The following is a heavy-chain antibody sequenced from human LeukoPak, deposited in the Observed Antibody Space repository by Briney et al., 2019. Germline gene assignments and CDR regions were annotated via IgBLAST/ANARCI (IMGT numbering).Heavy chain of an antibody. V-gene: IGHV3-23*01. D-gene: IGHD6-19*01. CDR3: AKVFRIAVAGTTDY. Sequence: PGGSLRLSCAASGFTFSSYAMSWVRQAPGKGLEWVSAISGSGGSTYYADSVKGRFTISRDNSKNTLYLQVNSLRAEDTAVYYCAKVFRIAVAGTTDYWGQGTLVTVSS. J-gene: IGHJ4*02. CDR2: ISGSGGST. CDR1: GFTFSSYA.